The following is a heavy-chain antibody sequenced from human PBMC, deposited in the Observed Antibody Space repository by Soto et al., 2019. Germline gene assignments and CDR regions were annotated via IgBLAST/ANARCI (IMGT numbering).Heavy chain of an antibody. D-gene: IGHD2-21*02. CDR3: ATGLTLPVRPSFDT. CDR1: GFTVSGNY. CDR2: IFSGDNT. Sequence: EVQLVESGGGLIQPGGSLRLSCAAPGFTVSGNYITWVRQAPGKGLEWVSVIFSGDNTYYSDSVKGRFTISRDNSKNTVYLQMNSLRGDDTAVYFCATGLTLPVRPSFDTWGQGTLLTVSS. J-gene: IGHJ5*02. V-gene: IGHV3-53*01.